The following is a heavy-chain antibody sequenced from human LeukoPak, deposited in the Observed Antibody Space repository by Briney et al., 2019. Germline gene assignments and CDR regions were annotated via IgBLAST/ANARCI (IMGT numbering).Heavy chain of an antibody. J-gene: IGHJ4*02. CDR1: GFTCSSCA. V-gene: IGHV3-64*01. CDR2: ISSNGGST. CDR3: ARGVDYYDSSGYNDY. Sequence: GGSLRLSCAASGFTCSSCAMHWVRQAPGKGLEYVSAISSNGGSTYYANSVKGRFTISRDNSKNTLYLQMGSLRAEDMAVYYCARGVDYYDSSGYNDYWGQGTLVTVSS. D-gene: IGHD3-22*01.